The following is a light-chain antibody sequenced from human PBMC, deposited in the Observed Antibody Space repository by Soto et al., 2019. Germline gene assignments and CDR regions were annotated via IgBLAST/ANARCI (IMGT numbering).Light chain of an antibody. V-gene: IGLV1-47*01. J-gene: IGLJ3*02. CDR1: SSNIGSNY. CDR2: RNN. CDR3: GGWDDSLSIWV. Sequence: QSVLTQPPSASGTPGQRVNISCSGSSSNIGSNYVYWYRQLPGTAPKLLIQRNNQRPSGVPARCSGSKSGTSASLAISGLRSEDEADYYCGGWDDSLSIWVFGGGTKVTVL.